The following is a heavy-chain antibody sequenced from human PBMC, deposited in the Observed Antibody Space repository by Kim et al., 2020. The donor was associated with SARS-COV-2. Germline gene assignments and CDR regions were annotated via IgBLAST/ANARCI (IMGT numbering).Heavy chain of an antibody. D-gene: IGHD3-10*01. V-gene: IGHV1-3*01. CDR2: ISEVVGTT. Sequence: ASVKVSCKASGYSFSRYAMHWVRQAPGQGLEWMAWISEVVGTTNYLQKFQGRVTITWDISASTVYMEMTRLTSEDTAVYYCARDLSGGANGWFGYAFD. CDR1: GYSFSRYA. J-gene: IGHJ3*01. CDR3: ARDLSGGANGWFGYAFD.